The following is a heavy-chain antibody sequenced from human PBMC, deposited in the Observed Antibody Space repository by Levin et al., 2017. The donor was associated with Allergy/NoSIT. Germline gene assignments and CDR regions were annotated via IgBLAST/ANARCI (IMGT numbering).Heavy chain of an antibody. CDR3: TRDLDANFCSGGSCSPGYDYGMDV. D-gene: IGHD2-15*01. V-gene: IGHV3-49*04. J-gene: IGHJ6*02. Sequence: GESLKISCTASGFTFGDYAMSWVRQAPGKGLEWVGFIRSKAYGGTTEYAASVKGRFTISRDDSKSIAYLQMNSLKTEDTAVYYCTRDLDANFCSGGSCSPGYDYGMDVWGQGTTVTVSS. CDR2: IRSKAYGGTT. CDR1: GFTFGDYA.